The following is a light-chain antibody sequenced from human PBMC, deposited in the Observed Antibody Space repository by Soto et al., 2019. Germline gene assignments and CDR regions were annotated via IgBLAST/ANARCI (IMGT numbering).Light chain of an antibody. Sequence: EIVLTQSPGTLSLSPRERATLSCRASQSVNSNYLAWYQQKPGQSPRVLMYGTSNRATGIPDRFSGSGSGTDFTLTISRLEPEDFAVYYCQQYDESFLTFGQGTKVEIK. CDR3: QQYDESFLT. V-gene: IGKV3-20*01. J-gene: IGKJ1*01. CDR1: QSVNSNY. CDR2: GTS.